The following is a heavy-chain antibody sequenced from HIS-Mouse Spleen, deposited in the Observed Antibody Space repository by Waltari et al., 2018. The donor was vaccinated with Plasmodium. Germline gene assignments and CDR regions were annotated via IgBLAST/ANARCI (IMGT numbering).Heavy chain of an antibody. CDR2: RSYDGSNK. CDR1: GFTFNRYA. Sequence: QVQLVESGGGVVQPGRSLRLCCQAPGFTFNRYAMHCVRQAPGKGLEWVAVRSYDGSNKYYADSVKGRFTISRDNSKNTLYLQMNSLRAEDTAVYYCARDRRLAFDYWGQGTLVTVSS. CDR3: ARDRRLAFDY. D-gene: IGHD2-15*01. V-gene: IGHV3-30-3*01. J-gene: IGHJ4*02.